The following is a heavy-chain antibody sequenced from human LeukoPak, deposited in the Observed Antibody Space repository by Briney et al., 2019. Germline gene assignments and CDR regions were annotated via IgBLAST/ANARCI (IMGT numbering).Heavy chain of an antibody. V-gene: IGHV3-21*01. D-gene: IGHD4-23*01. J-gene: IGHJ6*03. Sequence: PGGSLRLSCAASGFTFSSYTMTWVRQAPGKGLEWVSSISSSSYIYYADSVKGRFTISRDNAKNSLYLQMNSLRAEDTAVYYCASVTTVVEDYYYMDVWGKGTTVAISS. CDR3: ASVTTVVEDYYYMDV. CDR1: GFTFSSYT. CDR2: ISSSSYI.